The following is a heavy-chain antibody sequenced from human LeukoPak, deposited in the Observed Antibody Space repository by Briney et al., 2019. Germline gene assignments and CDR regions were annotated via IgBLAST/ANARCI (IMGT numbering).Heavy chain of an antibody. V-gene: IGHV5-51*01. Sequence: GESLKISCKASGYSFTTYWIAWVRQMPGKGLEWMGIIYPGDSDTRYSPSFQGQVTISADKSISTAYLQWSTLKASDTAMYYCARPLQSGGFSGFDYWGQGTLVTVSS. J-gene: IGHJ4*02. CDR3: ARPLQSGGFSGFDY. D-gene: IGHD1-26*01. CDR1: GYSFTTYW. CDR2: IYPGDSDT.